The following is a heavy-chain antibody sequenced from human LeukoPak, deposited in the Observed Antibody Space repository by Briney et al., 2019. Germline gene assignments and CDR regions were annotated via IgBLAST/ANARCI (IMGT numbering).Heavy chain of an antibody. CDR1: GGSISSYY. CDR3: ASKTYSIGYYYYYGMDV. V-gene: IGHV4-39*01. Sequence: PSETLSLTCTVSGGSISSYYWGWIRQPPGKGLEWIGSIYYSGSTYYNPSLKSRVTISVDTSKNQFSLKLSSVTAADTAVYYCASKTYSIGYYYYYGMDVWGQGTTVTVSS. CDR2: IYYSGST. J-gene: IGHJ6*02. D-gene: IGHD4-11*01.